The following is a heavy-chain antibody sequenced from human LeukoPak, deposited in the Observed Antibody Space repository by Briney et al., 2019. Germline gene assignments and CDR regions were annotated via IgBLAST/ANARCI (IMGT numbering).Heavy chain of an antibody. CDR3: ARGRPHGNDY. Sequence: GGSLRLSCAASGFTFSSYWMSWVRQAPGKGLVWVSRIASDGSSTTYADSVKGRFSISRDNAKNTLYLQMNNLRVEDTAVYYCARGRPHGNDYWGQGTLVTVSS. J-gene: IGHJ4*02. V-gene: IGHV3-74*01. CDR1: GFTFSSYW. CDR2: IASDGSST. D-gene: IGHD4-23*01.